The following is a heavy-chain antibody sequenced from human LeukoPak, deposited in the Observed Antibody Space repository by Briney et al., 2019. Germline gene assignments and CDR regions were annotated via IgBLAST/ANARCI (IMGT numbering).Heavy chain of an antibody. J-gene: IGHJ4*02. CDR3: ARDKQLRPRRLFDY. Sequence: ASVKVSCKASGYTFSDYYIHWVRQAPGQGLEWMGWINPNSGGTNYAQKFQGRVTMTRDTSISTGYMELSGLRSDDTAMYYCARDKQLRPRRLFDYWGQGTLVTVSA. V-gene: IGHV1-2*02. CDR2: INPNSGGT. CDR1: GYTFSDYY. D-gene: IGHD1-1*01.